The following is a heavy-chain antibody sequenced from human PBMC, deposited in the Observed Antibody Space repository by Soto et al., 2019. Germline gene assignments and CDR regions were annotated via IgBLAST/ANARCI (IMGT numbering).Heavy chain of an antibody. CDR3: VRGRLMTSVTLYYFDY. CDR1: GGSISNGDYY. CDR2: IYNSEST. J-gene: IGHJ4*02. Sequence: TVSGGSISNGDYYWSWIRQHPVKGLEWIGYIYNSESTYNNPSLKSRITISVDTSKNQFSLRLSSVTVADTAVYYCVRGRLMTSVTLYYFDYWGQGTLVTVSS. D-gene: IGHD4-17*01. V-gene: IGHV4-31*03.